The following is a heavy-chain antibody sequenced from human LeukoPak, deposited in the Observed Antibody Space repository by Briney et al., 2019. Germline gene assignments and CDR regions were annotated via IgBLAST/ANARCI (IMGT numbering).Heavy chain of an antibody. D-gene: IGHD1-26*01. Sequence: GESLRISCEGSGYNFIRCWISWVRQMPGKGLEWMGRIDPSDSYTNYSPSFQGHVTISADKSISTAYLQWSSLKASDTAMYYCARHQTIVGVSDYWGQGTLVTVSS. J-gene: IGHJ4*02. CDR1: GYNFIRCW. CDR2: IDPSDSYT. CDR3: ARHQTIVGVSDY. V-gene: IGHV5-10-1*01.